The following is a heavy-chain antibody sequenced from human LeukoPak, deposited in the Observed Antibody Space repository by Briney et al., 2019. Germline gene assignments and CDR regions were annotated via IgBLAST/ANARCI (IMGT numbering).Heavy chain of an antibody. V-gene: IGHV3-23*01. CDR1: GFTFSKAW. Sequence: GGSLRLSCGASGFTFSKAWMSWVRQAPGKGLEWVSAISGSGGSTYYADSVKGRFTISRDNSKNTLYLQMNSLRAEDTAVYYCAKDQGGIAATSDYWGQGTLVTVSS. D-gene: IGHD6-25*01. J-gene: IGHJ4*02. CDR3: AKDQGGIAATSDY. CDR2: ISGSGGST.